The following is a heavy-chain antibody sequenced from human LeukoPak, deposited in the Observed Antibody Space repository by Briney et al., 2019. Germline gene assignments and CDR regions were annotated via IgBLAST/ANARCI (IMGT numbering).Heavy chain of an antibody. V-gene: IGHV3-74*01. Sequence: GGSLRLSCAASGFTFSQSWMHWVRQAPGRGLVWVSRIHGDGSRSDYADSVKGRFTISRDNAKQVLYLHMTSLTAEDTAFYYCARVGSPSDYWGHGTLVSVSS. CDR1: GFTFSQSW. CDR3: ARVGSPSDY. J-gene: IGHJ4*01. CDR2: IHGDGSRS. D-gene: IGHD1-26*01.